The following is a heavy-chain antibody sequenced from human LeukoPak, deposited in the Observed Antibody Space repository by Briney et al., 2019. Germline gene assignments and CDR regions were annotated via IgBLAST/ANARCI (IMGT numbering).Heavy chain of an antibody. CDR1: GFTFSRYW. Sequence: GGSLRLSCEASGFTFSRYWMHWVRQAPGKRLVWVSRIKSDGKTNYADSVKGRFTISRDNAKNTVSLQMDSLRAEDTGVYYCARAPSEVGGYYPEYFRHWGQGTLVTVSS. V-gene: IGHV3-74*01. CDR2: IKSDGKT. J-gene: IGHJ1*01. D-gene: IGHD3-22*01. CDR3: ARAPSEVGGYYPEYFRH.